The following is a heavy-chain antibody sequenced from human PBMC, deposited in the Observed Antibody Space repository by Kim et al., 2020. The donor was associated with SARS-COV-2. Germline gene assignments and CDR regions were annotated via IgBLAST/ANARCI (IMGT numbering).Heavy chain of an antibody. CDR3: TVIRWLRANSYY. D-gene: IGHD5-12*01. CDR2: ISAYNGNT. Sequence: ASVKVSCKASGYTFTSYGISWVRQAPGQGLEWMSWISAYNGNTNYAQKLQGRVTMTTDASTSTAYMELRSLRSDDTAVYYCTVIRWLRANSYYWGQGTLVTVSS. V-gene: IGHV1-18*01. J-gene: IGHJ4*02. CDR1: GYTFTSYG.